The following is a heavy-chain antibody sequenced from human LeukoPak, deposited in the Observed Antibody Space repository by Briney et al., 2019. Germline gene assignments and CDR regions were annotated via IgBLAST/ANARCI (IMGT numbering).Heavy chain of an antibody. CDR2: IIPIFGTA. Sequence: SVKVSCKASGGTFSSYAISWVRQAPGQGLEWMGGIIPIFGTANYAQKSQGRVTVTADESTSTAYMELSSLRSEDTAVYYCARAVGGSGSYWPFDYWGQGTLVTVSS. V-gene: IGHV1-69*13. CDR1: GGTFSSYA. D-gene: IGHD3-10*01. CDR3: ARAVGGSGSYWPFDY. J-gene: IGHJ4*02.